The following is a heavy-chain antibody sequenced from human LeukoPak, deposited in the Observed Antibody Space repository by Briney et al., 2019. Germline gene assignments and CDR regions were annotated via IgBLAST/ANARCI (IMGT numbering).Heavy chain of an antibody. CDR2: ISGSGGTT. V-gene: IGHV3-23*01. J-gene: IGHJ3*02. Sequence: GGSLRLSCAASGFTFYSYGVSWVRQAPGKGLEWVSGISGSGGTTYYADSVKGRFTITRDNSRNTVYLQMNSLRAEDTAVYYCAKDVKTLDAFDIWGRGTMVAVSS. CDR1: GFTFYSYG. CDR3: AKDVKTLDAFDI.